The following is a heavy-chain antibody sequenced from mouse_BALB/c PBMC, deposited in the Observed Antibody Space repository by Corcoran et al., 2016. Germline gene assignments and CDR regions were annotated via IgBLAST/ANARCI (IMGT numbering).Heavy chain of an antibody. D-gene: IGHD2-14*01. Sequence: QIQLVQSGPELKKPGETVKISCKASGYTFTNYGMNWVKQAPGKGLKWMGWINTNTGETTYAEEFKGRFAFSLETSASTAYLQINNLKNEDTATYFCARSGNYRYSWFAYWGQGTLVTVSA. J-gene: IGHJ3*01. CDR2: INTNTGET. CDR1: GYTFTNYG. V-gene: IGHV9-3*02. CDR3: ARSGNYRYSWFAY.